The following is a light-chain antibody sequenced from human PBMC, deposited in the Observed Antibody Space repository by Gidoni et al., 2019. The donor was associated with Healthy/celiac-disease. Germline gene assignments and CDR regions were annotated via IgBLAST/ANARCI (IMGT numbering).Light chain of an antibody. CDR3: QTWGTGIHGV. CDR1: SGHSSYP. CDR2: LNSDGSH. V-gene: IGLV4-69*01. Sequence: QLVLTQSPSASASLGASVKLTCTLSSGHSSYPIAWHQQQPEKGPRYLMKLNSDGSHSKGDGIPDRFSGSSSGAERYLTISSLQSEDEADYYCQTWGTGIHGVFGGGTKLTVL. J-gene: IGLJ3*02.